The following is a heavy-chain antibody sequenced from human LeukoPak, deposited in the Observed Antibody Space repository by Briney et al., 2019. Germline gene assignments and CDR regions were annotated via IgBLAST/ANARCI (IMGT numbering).Heavy chain of an antibody. CDR3: ARTLVGGTNWFDP. J-gene: IGHJ5*02. CDR2: INRDGNEK. D-gene: IGHD1-26*01. Sequence: GGPLRLSCAASGFTFSNYWMSWVRQAPGKGLEWVANINRDGNEKYYVDSVRGRFTISRDNAKNSLYLQVNRLRAEDTAVYYCARTLVGGTNWFDPWGQGTLVTVSS. V-gene: IGHV3-7*02. CDR1: GFTFSNYW.